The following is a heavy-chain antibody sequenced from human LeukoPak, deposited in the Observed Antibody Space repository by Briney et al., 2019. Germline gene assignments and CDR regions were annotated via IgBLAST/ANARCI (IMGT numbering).Heavy chain of an antibody. CDR3: ARDKEYYYDSSGSKGFDP. CDR2: IHYSGNT. CDR1: GGSISSGGYY. Sequence: SETLSLTCTVSGGSISSGGYYWSWIRQPPGKGLEWIGYIHYSGNTYYNPSLKSRVTISVDTSKNQFSLKLSSVTAADTAVYYCARDKEYYYDSSGSKGFDPWGQGTLVTVSS. V-gene: IGHV4-30-4*01. D-gene: IGHD3-22*01. J-gene: IGHJ5*02.